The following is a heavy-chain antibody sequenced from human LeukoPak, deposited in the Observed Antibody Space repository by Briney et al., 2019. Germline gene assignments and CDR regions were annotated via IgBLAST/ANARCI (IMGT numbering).Heavy chain of an antibody. CDR3: ARGGLSGYDHRFLCYFDY. Sequence: GGSLRLSCAASGFTFSSYEMNWVRQAPGKGLEWVSYIGSSGSTIYYADSVKGRFTISRDNAKNSLYLQMNSLRAEDTAVYYCARGGLSGYDHRFLCYFDYWGQGTLVTVSS. D-gene: IGHD5-12*01. V-gene: IGHV3-48*03. CDR2: IGSSGSTI. CDR1: GFTFSSYE. J-gene: IGHJ4*02.